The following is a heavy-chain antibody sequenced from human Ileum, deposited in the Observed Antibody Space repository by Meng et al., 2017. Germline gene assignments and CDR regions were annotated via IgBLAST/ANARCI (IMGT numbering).Heavy chain of an antibody. D-gene: IGHD1-26*01. V-gene: IGHV4-4*02. J-gene: IGHJ4*02. Sequence: AQWQESGPGLVKPSGTLSLTCAGSGDSISSSGWWSWVRQPPGKGLEWIGQIYQSGSTNYNPSLKSRVTISIDRSENQLSLKLSSVTAADTAVYYCARHIVGPTPGMEYWGQGTLVTVSS. CDR1: GDSISSSGW. CDR2: IYQSGST. CDR3: ARHIVGPTPGMEY.